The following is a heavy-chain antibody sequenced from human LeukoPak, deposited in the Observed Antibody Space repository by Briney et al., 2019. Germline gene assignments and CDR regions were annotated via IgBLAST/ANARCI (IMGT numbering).Heavy chain of an antibody. CDR3: ARGGAAGSFDY. V-gene: IGHV3-66*01. D-gene: IGHD6-13*01. Sequence: GGSLRLSCAASGFTVSINYMSWVRQAPGKGLEWVSVIYSGGTTYYADSVKGRFTISRDNSKNTLYLQMNSLRAEDTAVYFCARGGAAGSFDYWGQGSLVTVSS. J-gene: IGHJ4*02. CDR2: IYSGGTT. CDR1: GFTVSINY.